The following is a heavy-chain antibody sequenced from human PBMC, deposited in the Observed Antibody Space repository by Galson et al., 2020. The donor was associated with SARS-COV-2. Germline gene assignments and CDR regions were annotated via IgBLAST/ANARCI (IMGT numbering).Heavy chain of an antibody. CDR3: AKPLINFYYYGMDV. Sequence: GGSLRLSCAASGFTFSSYGMHWVRQAPGKGLEWVAVISYDGSNKYYADSVKGRFTISRDNSKNTLYLRMNSLRAEDTPVYYCAKPLINFYYYGMDVWGHGTPVPVSS. V-gene: IGHV3-30*18. J-gene: IGHJ6*02. D-gene: IGHD3-22*01. CDR1: GFTFSSYG. CDR2: ISYDGSNK.